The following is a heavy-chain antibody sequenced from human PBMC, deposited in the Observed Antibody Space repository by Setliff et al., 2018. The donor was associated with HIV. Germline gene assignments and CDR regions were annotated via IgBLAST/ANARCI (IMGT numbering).Heavy chain of an antibody. J-gene: IGHJ6*02. D-gene: IGHD4-4*01. CDR2: IYHSGKT. CDR1: GGSISDNKYY. Sequence: PSETLSLTCSVSGGSISDNKYYWSWIRQPPGKGLEWTGSIYHSGKTYYNPSLKSRLTISVDTSKNQFSLKLSSVTAADTAVYYCATHASTVQDAMDVWGQGTTVTVSS. CDR3: ATHASTVQDAMDV. V-gene: IGHV4-39*01.